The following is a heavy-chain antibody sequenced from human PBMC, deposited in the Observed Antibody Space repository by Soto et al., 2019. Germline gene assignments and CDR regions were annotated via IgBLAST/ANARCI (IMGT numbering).Heavy chain of an antibody. D-gene: IGHD4-17*01. J-gene: IGHJ4*02. Sequence: QVQLVQSGAEVKKPGSSVKVSCKASGGTFSSYTISWVRQAPGQGLEWMGRIIPILGIANYAQKFQGRVTITADKSTSTAYMELSSLRSEDTAVYYCARRANRTTVTTLVSLSYWGQGTLVTVSS. CDR2: IIPILGIA. CDR3: ARRANRTTVTTLVSLSY. V-gene: IGHV1-69*02. CDR1: GGTFSSYT.